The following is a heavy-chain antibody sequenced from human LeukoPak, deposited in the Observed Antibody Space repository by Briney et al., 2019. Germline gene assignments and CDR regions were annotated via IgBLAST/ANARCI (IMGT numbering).Heavy chain of an antibody. V-gene: IGHV1-58*02. CDR2: IVVGSGNT. J-gene: IGHJ4*02. D-gene: IGHD5-12*01. CDR1: GFTFTSSA. CDR3: AADVLSDIVATGLDY. Sequence: SVKVSCKASGFTFTSSAMQWVRQARGQRLEWIGWIVVGSGNTNYAQKFQGRVTITRDMSTSTAYMELSSLRSEDAAVYYCAADVLSDIVATGLDYWGQGTLVTVSS.